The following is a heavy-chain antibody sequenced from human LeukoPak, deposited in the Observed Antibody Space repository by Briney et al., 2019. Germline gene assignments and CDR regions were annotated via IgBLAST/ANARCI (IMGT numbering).Heavy chain of an antibody. D-gene: IGHD6-13*01. CDR1: GFTFSSYA. V-gene: IGHV3-23*01. CDR3: AKYSSSWLFDY. J-gene: IGHJ4*02. CDR2: ISGSGGST. Sequence: PGGSLRLSCAASGFTFSSYAMSWVRQAPGKGLEWVSAISGSGGSTYYADSVKGRFTIARDNFKNTLYLQMNSLRAEHTAVYYCAKYSSSWLFDYWGQGTLVTVSS.